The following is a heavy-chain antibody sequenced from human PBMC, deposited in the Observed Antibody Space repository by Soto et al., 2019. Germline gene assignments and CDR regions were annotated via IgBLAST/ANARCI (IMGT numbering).Heavy chain of an antibody. CDR2: ISGSGGST. D-gene: IGHD2-2*01. CDR3: AKGVVPAAISWFDP. V-gene: IGHV3-23*01. J-gene: IGHJ5*02. Sequence: GGSLRLSCAASVVTFSSYAMSWVRQAPGKGLEWVSAISGSGGSTYYADSVKGRFTISRDNSKNTLYLQMNSLRAEDTAVYYCAKGVVPAAISWFDPWGQGTLVTVSS. CDR1: VVTFSSYA.